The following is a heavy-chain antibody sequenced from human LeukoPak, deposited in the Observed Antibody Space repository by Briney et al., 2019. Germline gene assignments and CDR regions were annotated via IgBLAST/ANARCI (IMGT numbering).Heavy chain of an antibody. CDR2: INGSGGST. Sequence: GGSLRLSCAASGFPFSSYAMSWVHQAPGKGQDWVYAINGSGGSTYYADSVKGRFTISRDNSKNTLYLQMNSLRAEDTAVYYCASLATIRVGFDYWGQGTLVTVSS. CDR1: GFPFSSYA. D-gene: IGHD5-24*01. V-gene: IGHV3-23*01. CDR3: ASLATIRVGFDY. J-gene: IGHJ4*02.